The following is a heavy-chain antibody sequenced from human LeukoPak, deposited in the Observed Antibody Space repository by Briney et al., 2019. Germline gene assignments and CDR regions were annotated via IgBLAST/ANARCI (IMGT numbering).Heavy chain of an antibody. CDR1: GFTFSTYS. V-gene: IGHV3-21*01. CDR2: ISSSSSYI. Sequence: GGSLRLSCAASGFTFSTYSMNWVRQAPGKGLEWVSSISSSSSYIYYADSVKGRFTISRDNAKNSLYLQMNSLRAEDTAVYYCARSLKPYYYMDVWGKGTTVTVSS. CDR3: ARSLKPYYYMDV. J-gene: IGHJ6*03.